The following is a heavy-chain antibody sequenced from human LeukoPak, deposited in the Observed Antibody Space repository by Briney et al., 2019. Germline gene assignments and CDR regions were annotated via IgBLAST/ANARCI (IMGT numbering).Heavy chain of an antibody. CDR3: ARGGGYYYDSSGSNGPFDI. Sequence: GASVKVSCKASGYTFTSYGISWVRQAPGQGLEWMGWINAGNGNTKYSQEFQGRVTITRDTSASTAYMELSSLRSEDMAVYYCARGGGYYYDSSGSNGPFDIWGQGTMVTVSS. V-gene: IGHV1-3*03. CDR1: GYTFTSYG. D-gene: IGHD3-22*01. J-gene: IGHJ3*02. CDR2: INAGNGNT.